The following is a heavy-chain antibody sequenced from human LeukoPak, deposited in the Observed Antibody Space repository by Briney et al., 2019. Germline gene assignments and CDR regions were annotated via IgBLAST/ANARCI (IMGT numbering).Heavy chain of an antibody. J-gene: IGHJ4*02. CDR1: GFTFSSYA. Sequence: GGSLRLSCAASGFTFSSYAMSWVRQAPGKGLEWVSAISGSGGSTYYADSVKGRFTISRDNSKNTLYLQMNSLRAEDTAVHYCAKAGGETTVTTKYAYDYWGQGTLVTVSS. CDR2: ISGSGGST. CDR3: AKAGGETTVTTKYAYDY. V-gene: IGHV3-23*01. D-gene: IGHD4-17*01.